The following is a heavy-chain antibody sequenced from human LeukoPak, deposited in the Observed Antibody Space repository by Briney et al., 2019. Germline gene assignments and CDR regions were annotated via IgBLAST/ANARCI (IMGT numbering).Heavy chain of an antibody. D-gene: IGHD4-23*01. CDR3: ARDVNSESGVNSAAFDI. Sequence: ASVKVSCKASGGTFSSYAISWVRQAPGQGLEWMGGIIPIFGTANYAQKFQGRVTITTDESTSTAYMELSSLRSEDTAVYYCARDVNSESGVNSAAFDIWGQGTMVTVSS. V-gene: IGHV1-69*05. J-gene: IGHJ3*02. CDR2: IIPIFGTA. CDR1: GGTFSSYA.